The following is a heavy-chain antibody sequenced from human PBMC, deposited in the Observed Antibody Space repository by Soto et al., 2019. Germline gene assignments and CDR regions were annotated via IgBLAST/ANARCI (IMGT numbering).Heavy chain of an antibody. J-gene: IGHJ3*02. Sequence: QVQLQESGPGLVKPSQTLSLTCTVSGGSISSGDYYWSWIRQPPGKGLEWIGYIDYSGSTYYNPSLNSRVTISVDTSKNQFSLKLSSVTAADTAVYYCARGEGTTVTTFYAFGIWGQGTMVTVSS. D-gene: IGHD4-17*01. V-gene: IGHV4-30-4*01. CDR1: GGSISSGDYY. CDR3: ARGEGTTVTTFYAFGI. CDR2: IDYSGST.